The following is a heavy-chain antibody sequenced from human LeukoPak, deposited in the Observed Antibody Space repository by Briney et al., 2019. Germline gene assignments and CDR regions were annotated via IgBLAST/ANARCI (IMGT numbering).Heavy chain of an antibody. D-gene: IGHD2-21*02. CDR1: GFTFSSYE. V-gene: IGHV3-48*03. CDR2: ISSSGSTI. Sequence: GGSLRLSCAASGFTFSSYEMNWVRQAPGKGLEWVSYISSSGSTIYYADSVKGRFTISRDNAKSSLYLQMNSLRAEDTAVYYCARAAYCGGDCYSGWFDPWGQGTLVTVSS. CDR3: ARAAYCGGDCYSGWFDP. J-gene: IGHJ5*02.